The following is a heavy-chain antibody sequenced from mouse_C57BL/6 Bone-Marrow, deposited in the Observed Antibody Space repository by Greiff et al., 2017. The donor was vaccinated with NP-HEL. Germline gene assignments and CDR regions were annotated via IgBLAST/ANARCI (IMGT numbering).Heavy chain of an antibody. V-gene: IGHV1-55*01. Sequence: VQLQQSGAELVKPGASVKMSCKASGYTFTSYWITWVKQRPGQGLEWIGDIYPGSGSTNYNEKFKSKATLTVDTSSSTAYMQLSSLTSEDSAVYYCAREEDYDEGYFDVWGTGTTVTVSS. J-gene: IGHJ1*03. D-gene: IGHD2-4*01. CDR1: GYTFTSYW. CDR2: IYPGSGST. CDR3: AREEDYDEGYFDV.